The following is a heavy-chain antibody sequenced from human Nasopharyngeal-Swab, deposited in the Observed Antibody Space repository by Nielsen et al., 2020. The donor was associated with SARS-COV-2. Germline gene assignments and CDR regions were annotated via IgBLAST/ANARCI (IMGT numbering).Heavy chain of an antibody. CDR2: ISSSSSTI. CDR3: ARGATILGGHASRMDV. V-gene: IGHV3-48*02. J-gene: IGHJ6*02. CDR1: GFTFSSYS. Sequence: GGSLRLSGAASGFTFSSYSMNWVRQAPGKGLEWVSYISSSSSTIYYADSVKGRFTISRDNAKNSLYLQMNSLRDEDTAVYYCARGATILGGHASRMDVWGQGTTVTVSS. D-gene: IGHD3-3*01.